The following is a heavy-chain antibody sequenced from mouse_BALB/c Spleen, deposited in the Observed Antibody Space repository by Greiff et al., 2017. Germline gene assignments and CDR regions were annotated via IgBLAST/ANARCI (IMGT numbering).Heavy chain of an antibody. CDR3: AGSSYVAWFAY. V-gene: IGHV1-18*01. CDR2: INPNNGGT. CDR1: GYTFTDYN. J-gene: IGHJ3*01. D-gene: IGHD1-1*01. Sequence: EVQLQQPGPELVKPGASVKIPCKASGYTFTDYNMDWVKQSHGKSLEWIGDINPNNGGTIYNQKFKGKATLTVDKSSSTAYMELRSLTSEDTAVYYCAGSSYVAWFAYWGQGTLVTVSA.